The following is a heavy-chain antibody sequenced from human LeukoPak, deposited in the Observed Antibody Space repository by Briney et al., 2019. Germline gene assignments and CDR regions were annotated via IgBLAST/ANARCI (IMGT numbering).Heavy chain of an antibody. CDR1: GFTFNSYG. Sequence: SGGTLRLSCEASGFTFNSYGMNWIRQAPGKGLEWVSTISGWGGSTYYADSVKGRFTISRDSSENTLFLQMNSLRAEDMAVYYCARDFRGSYDYWGQGTLVTVSS. D-gene: IGHD1-26*01. V-gene: IGHV3-23*01. CDR3: ARDFRGSYDY. CDR2: ISGWGGST. J-gene: IGHJ4*02.